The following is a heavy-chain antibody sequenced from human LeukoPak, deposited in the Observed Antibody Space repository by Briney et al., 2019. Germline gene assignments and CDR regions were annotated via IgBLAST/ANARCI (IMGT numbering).Heavy chain of an antibody. CDR2: INPNSGGT. V-gene: IGHV1-2*02. CDR1: GYTFVGYY. D-gene: IGHD6-6*01. Sequence: GASVKVSCKTSGYTFVGYYVHWVRQAPGQGLEWMGWINPNSGGTNYAQKFQGRVTMTRDTPIRTAYMELSRLRSDDTAVYYCARSPTTLSSNSSPLDYWGRGTLATVSS. J-gene: IGHJ4*02. CDR3: ARSPTTLSSNSSPLDY.